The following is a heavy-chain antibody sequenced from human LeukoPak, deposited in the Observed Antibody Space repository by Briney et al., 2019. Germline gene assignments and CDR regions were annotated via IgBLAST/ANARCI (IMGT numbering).Heavy chain of an antibody. V-gene: IGHV1-18*01. CDR3: ARVVGYYYYGMDV. Sequence: ASVKVSCKASGYTFTSYGISWVRQAPGQGLEWMGWISAYNGNTNYAQKFQGRVTITRDTSASTAYMELSSLRSEDTAVYYCARVVGYYYYGMDVWGQGTTVTVSS. CDR2: ISAYNGNT. CDR1: GYTFTSYG. D-gene: IGHD3-16*02. J-gene: IGHJ6*02.